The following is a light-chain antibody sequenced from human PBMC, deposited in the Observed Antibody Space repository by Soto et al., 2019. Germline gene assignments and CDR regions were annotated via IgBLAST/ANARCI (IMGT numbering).Light chain of an antibody. CDR1: QSVSTN. CDR3: QQYNYWST. V-gene: IGKV3-15*01. Sequence: EIVMTQSPATLSVSPGERATLSCRASQSVSTNIAWYQQKPGQAPRLLIYGASTRATGIPARFSGSGSGTEFTLTISSLQSEDFEVYYCQQYNYWSTFGQGTKLEIK. J-gene: IGKJ2*01. CDR2: GAS.